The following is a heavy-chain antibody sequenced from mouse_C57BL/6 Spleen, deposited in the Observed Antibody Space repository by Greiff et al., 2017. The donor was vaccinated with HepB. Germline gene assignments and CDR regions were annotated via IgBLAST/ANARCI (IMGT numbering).Heavy chain of an antibody. V-gene: IGHV1-69*01. CDR2: IDPSDSYT. D-gene: IGHD4-1*01. Sequence: VQLQQPGAELVMPGASVKLSCKASGYTFTSYWMHWVKQRPGQGLEWIGEIDPSDSYTNYNQKFKGKSTLTVDKSSSTAYMQLSSLTSEDSAVYYCARRRTGTGDYFDYWGQGTTLTVSS. CDR3: ARRRTGTGDYFDY. J-gene: IGHJ2*01. CDR1: GYTFTSYW.